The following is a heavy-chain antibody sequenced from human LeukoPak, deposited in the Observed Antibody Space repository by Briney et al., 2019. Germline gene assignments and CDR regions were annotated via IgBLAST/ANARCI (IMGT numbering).Heavy chain of an antibody. CDR1: GFTFSANW. CDR3: ATAVSVAGDS. CDR2: IKPDGSET. J-gene: IGHJ5*01. Sequence: GGSLRPSCAASGFTFSANWMSWFRQAPGMGLEWVAHIKPDGSETYYVASVKGRFTISRDNAKNSVYLQMHSLRAEDTAVYYCATAVSVAGDSWGQGTLVTVSS. D-gene: IGHD6-19*01. V-gene: IGHV3-7*01.